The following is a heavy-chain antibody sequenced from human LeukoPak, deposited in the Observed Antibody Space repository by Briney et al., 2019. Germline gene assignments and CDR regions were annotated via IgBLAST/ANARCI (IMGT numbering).Heavy chain of an antibody. J-gene: IGHJ4*02. CDR3: ARESRRSYCNEY. Sequence: SETLSHTCSVSGDSIIGYYWGWIRQPPGKGLEWIGNIYYTGNTYYNSSLKSRVTISLDTSKNQFSLKVISMTAADTAAYYCARESRRSYCNEYWGQGTLVTVSS. D-gene: IGHD3-10*01. CDR1: GDSIIGYY. CDR2: IYYTGNT. V-gene: IGHV4-39*07.